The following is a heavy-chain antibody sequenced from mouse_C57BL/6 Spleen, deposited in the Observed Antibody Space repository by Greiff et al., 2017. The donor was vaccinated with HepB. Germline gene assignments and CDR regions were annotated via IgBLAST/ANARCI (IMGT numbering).Heavy chain of an antibody. Sequence: EVKLVESVAELVRPGASVKLSCTASGFNIKNTYMHWVKQRPEQGLEWIGRIDPANGNTKYAPKFQGKATITADTSSNTAYLQLSSLTSEDTAIYYCARSMMVTDYFDYWGQGTTLTVSS. CDR2: IDPANGNT. V-gene: IGHV14-3*01. J-gene: IGHJ2*01. CDR3: ARSMMVTDYFDY. D-gene: IGHD2-3*01. CDR1: GFNIKNTY.